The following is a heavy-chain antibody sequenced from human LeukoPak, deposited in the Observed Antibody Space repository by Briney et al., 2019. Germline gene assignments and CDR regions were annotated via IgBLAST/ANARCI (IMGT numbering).Heavy chain of an antibody. Sequence: ETLSLTCTVSGDSISSYYCSWIRQPPGKGLEWVSSIFPSGGEIHYADSVRGRFTISRDNSKSILSLQMNSLIAEDTAIYYCATYRQVLLPFESWGQGTLVTVSS. D-gene: IGHD5-18*01. J-gene: IGHJ4*02. CDR1: GDSISSYY. V-gene: IGHV3-53*01. CDR3: ATYRQVLLPFES. CDR2: IFPSGGEI.